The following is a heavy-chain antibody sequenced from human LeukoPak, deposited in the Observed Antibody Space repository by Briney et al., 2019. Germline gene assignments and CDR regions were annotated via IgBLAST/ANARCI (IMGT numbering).Heavy chain of an antibody. CDR1: GYTFDDYG. CDR3: ARASYSGYDSDY. Sequence: GGSLRLSCAAPGYTFDDYGMSWVRQAPAKGLEWVSGINWNGGSTGYADSVKGRFTISRDNAKNSLYLQMNSLRAEDTALYYCARASYSGYDSDYWGQGTLVTVSA. J-gene: IGHJ4*02. CDR2: INWNGGST. V-gene: IGHV3-20*04. D-gene: IGHD5-12*01.